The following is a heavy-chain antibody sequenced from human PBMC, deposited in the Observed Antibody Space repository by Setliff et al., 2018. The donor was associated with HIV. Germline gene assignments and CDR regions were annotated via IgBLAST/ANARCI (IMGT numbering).Heavy chain of an antibody. D-gene: IGHD6-19*01. J-gene: IGHJ6*02. Sequence: PGGSLRLSCAASGFTFSTYSMNWVRQAPGKGLEWVSYISSSGSITYYADSVKGRFTISRDNAKNSLYLQMNSLRDEDTAVYYCASGGWSTYYYYGMDVWGQGTTVTVS. CDR1: GFTFSTYS. CDR2: ISSSGSIT. CDR3: ASGGWSTYYYYGMDV. V-gene: IGHV3-48*02.